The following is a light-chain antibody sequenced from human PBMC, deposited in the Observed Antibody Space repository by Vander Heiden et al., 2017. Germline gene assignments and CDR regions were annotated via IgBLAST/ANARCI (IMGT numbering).Light chain of an antibody. CDR2: KDS. CDR1: ALPIQY. V-gene: IGLV3-25*03. CDR3: QSADSSGSDWV. J-gene: IGLJ3*02. Sequence: SYELTQPPSVSVSPGQTARITCSGDALPIQYVYLYQQKPSQAPVLVIYKDSERPSGIPERFSGSSSGTTVTLTISGVQAEDEANYYCQSADSSGSDWVFGGGTKLTVL.